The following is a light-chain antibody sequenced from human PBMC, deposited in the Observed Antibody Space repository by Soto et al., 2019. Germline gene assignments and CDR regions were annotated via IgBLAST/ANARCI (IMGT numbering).Light chain of an antibody. J-gene: IGLJ1*01. CDR1: SSDVGGYKY. CDR2: EVS. Sequence: QSALTQPASVSGSPGQSITISCTGTSSDVGGYKYVSWYQHYPGKAPKLMIYEVSNRPSGVSNRFSGSKSGNTASLIISGLQAEDEADYYCSSYTTIGTLQVFGPGTKVTVL. V-gene: IGLV2-14*01. CDR3: SSYTTIGTLQV.